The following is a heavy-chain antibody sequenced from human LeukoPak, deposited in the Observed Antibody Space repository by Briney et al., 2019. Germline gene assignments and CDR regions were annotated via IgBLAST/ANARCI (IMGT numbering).Heavy chain of an antibody. V-gene: IGHV3-23*01. D-gene: IGHD1-14*01. CDR2: ITDSGIST. CDR1: GFTFNSYA. Sequence: QAGGSLRLSCAASGFTFNSYAMAWVRQAPEKGLEWVSSITDSGISTYYADSVKGRFTISRDNSKNTLYLQMNSLRVDDTAVYYCAKEHPSDSRYLHFDYWGQGTLVTVSS. J-gene: IGHJ4*02. CDR3: AKEHPSDSRYLHFDY.